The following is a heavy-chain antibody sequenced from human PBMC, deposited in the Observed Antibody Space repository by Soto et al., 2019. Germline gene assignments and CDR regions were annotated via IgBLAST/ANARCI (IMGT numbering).Heavy chain of an antibody. J-gene: IGHJ4*02. CDR1: DFTVTDRF. CDR2: IXXXXXT. Sequence: GGSLRLSCAASDFTVTDRFLTWVRQAPGXGLXXVXXIXXXXXTXXADSVEGRFTISRDDAESELYLQMNNLRADDTAVYYCTRGGLEPFDYWGQGALVTVSS. CDR3: TRGGLEPFDY. V-gene: IGHV3-53*01. D-gene: IGHD1-1*01.